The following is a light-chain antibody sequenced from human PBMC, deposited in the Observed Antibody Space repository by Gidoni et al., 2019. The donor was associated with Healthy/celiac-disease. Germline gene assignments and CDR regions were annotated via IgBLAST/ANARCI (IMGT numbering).Light chain of an antibody. CDR1: SSDVGGYNY. J-gene: IGLJ2*01. V-gene: IGLV2-14*01. Sequence: QSALTHPASFSGSPGPSIAISCTGTSSDVGGYNYVSWYQQHPGKAPKLMSYEVSNRPSGVSKRCSGSKSGNTASLTITGLQAEDEADYYCSSYTSSRSLVFGGGTELSVL. CDR2: EVS. CDR3: SSYTSSRSLV.